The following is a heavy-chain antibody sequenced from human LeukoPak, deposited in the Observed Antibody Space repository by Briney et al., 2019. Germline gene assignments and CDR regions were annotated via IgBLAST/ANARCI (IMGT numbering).Heavy chain of an antibody. Sequence: PGGSLRLSCAASGFTFSSYARSWVREAPGEGREWVSDITDSGDSTYYADSVKGRFTISRDNSKNTLYLQMNSLRAEDTAVYYCAKGFYDNRASAVFETSGPGTMGTASS. J-gene: IGHJ3*02. CDR1: GFTFSSYA. V-gene: IGHV3-23*01. CDR2: ITDSGDST. D-gene: IGHD3-16*01. CDR3: AKGFYDNRASAVFET.